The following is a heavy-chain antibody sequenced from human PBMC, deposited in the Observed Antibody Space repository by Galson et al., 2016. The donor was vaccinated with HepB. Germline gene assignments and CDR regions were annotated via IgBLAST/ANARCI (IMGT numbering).Heavy chain of an antibody. CDR3: AKDWDLEAIFGVVIFAY. J-gene: IGHJ4*02. D-gene: IGHD3-3*01. CDR1: GFTFSSYA. V-gene: IGHV3-23*01. Sequence: SLRLSCAASGFTFSSYAMNWVRQAPGKGLEWVSAISGSGGSTYYADSVKGRFTISRDNSKNTLYLQMNSLRTEDTAVYYCAKDWDLEAIFGVVIFAYWGQGTLVTVSS. CDR2: ISGSGGST.